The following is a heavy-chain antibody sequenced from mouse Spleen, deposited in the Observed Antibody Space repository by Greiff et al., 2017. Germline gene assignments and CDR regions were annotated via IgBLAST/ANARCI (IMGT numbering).Heavy chain of an antibody. V-gene: IGHV3-6*01. CDR3: ASYYRYDGWFAY. CDR1: GYSITSGYY. J-gene: IGHJ3*01. CDR2: ISYDGSN. D-gene: IGHD2-14*01. Sequence: DVKLVESGPGLVKPSQSLSLTCSVTGYSITSGYYWNWIRQFPGNKLEWMGYISYDGSNNYNPSLKNRISITRDTSKNQFFLKLNSVTTEDTATYYCASYYRYDGWFAYWGQGTLVTVSA.